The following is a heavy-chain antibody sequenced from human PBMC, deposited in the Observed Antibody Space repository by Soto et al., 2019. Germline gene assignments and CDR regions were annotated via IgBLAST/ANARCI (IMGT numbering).Heavy chain of an antibody. D-gene: IGHD5-18*01. Sequence: SETLSLTCTVSGGSVTSDEDYWSWIRQSPGKGLEWIGYISNSGSTGYNPSLKTRLSMSVDRSKNQFTLRLTSVTAADTAVYFCARGGYSYGYGEDLLPDYWGQGTLVTVSS. CDR1: GGSVTSDEDY. V-gene: IGHV4-30-4*01. CDR2: ISNSGST. J-gene: IGHJ4*02. CDR3: ARGGYSYGYGEDLLPDY.